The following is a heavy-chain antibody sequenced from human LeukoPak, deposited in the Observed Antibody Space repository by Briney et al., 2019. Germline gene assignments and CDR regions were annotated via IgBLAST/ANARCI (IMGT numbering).Heavy chain of an antibody. J-gene: IGHJ4*02. Sequence: GGSLRLSCAASGFTFSSYAMSWVRQAPGKGMEWVSAISGSGGSTYYADSVKGRFTISRDNSKNTLYLQMNSLRAEDTAVYYCAKVSSGYSYYIDYWGQGTLVTVSS. V-gene: IGHV3-23*01. CDR3: AKVSSGYSYYIDY. D-gene: IGHD5-18*01. CDR1: GFTFSSYA. CDR2: ISGSGGST.